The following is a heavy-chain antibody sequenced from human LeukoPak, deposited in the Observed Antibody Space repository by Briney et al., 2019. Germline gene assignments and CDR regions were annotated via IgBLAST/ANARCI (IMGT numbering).Heavy chain of an antibody. Sequence: GGSLRLSCAASGFTFSSYSMNWVRQAPGKGLEWVSSISSSSSYIYYADSVKGRFTISRDNAKNSLYLQMNSLRAEDTAVYYCARDRAGPYYYYYYMDVWGKGTTVTISS. CDR1: GFTFSSYS. V-gene: IGHV3-21*01. CDR2: ISSSSSYI. CDR3: ARDRAGPYYYYYYMDV. J-gene: IGHJ6*03. D-gene: IGHD6-19*01.